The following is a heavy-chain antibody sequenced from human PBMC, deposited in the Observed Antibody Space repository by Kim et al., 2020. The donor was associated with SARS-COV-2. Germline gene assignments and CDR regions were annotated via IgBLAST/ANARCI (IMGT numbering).Heavy chain of an antibody. D-gene: IGHD5-12*01. CDR3: ARALSRWLRVTPAGEDYFVN. J-gene: IGHJ4*02. CDR2: ISSSSSYI. V-gene: IGHV3-21*01. CDR1: GFTFSSYS. Sequence: GGSLRLSCAASGFTFSSYSMNWVRQAPGKGLEWVSSISSSSSYIYYADSVKGRFTISRDNAKNSLYLQMNSLRAEDTAVYYCARALSRWLRVTPAGEDYFVNSGQGTLVTVSP.